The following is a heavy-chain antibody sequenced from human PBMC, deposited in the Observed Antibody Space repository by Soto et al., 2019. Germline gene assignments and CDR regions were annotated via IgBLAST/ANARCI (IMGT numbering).Heavy chain of an antibody. V-gene: IGHV4-39*01. CDR3: MLGSGWKDFDD. J-gene: IGHJ4*02. CDR2: IYYSGST. Sequence: PSETLSLTCTVSGGSITSSSYYWGWIRQPPGKGLEWIGSIYYSGSTYYNPSLKSRVTISVDTSKNQFSLKLSSVTAADTAVYYCMLGSGWKDFDDWGQGTLVT. D-gene: IGHD3-22*01. CDR1: GGSITSSSYY.